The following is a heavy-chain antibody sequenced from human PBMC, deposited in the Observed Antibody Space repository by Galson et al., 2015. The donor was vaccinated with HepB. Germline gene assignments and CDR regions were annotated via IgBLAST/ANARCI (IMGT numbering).Heavy chain of an antibody. J-gene: IGHJ3*02. CDR1: GGSINSGGYY. V-gene: IGHV4-34*01. CDR3: ARGRFPLKNSSGSLWAFDI. Sequence: SETLSLTCTVSGGSINSGGYYWSWIRQPPGKGLEWIGEINHSGSTNYNPSLKSRVTISVDTSKNQFSLKLSSVTAADTAVYYCARGRFPLKNSSGSLWAFDIWGQGTTVTVSS. CDR2: INHSGST. D-gene: IGHD6-19*01.